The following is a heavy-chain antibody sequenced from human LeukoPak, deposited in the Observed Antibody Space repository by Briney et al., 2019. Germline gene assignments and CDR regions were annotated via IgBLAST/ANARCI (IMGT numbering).Heavy chain of an antibody. J-gene: IGHJ4*02. V-gene: IGHV3-48*04. CDR1: GFTFSSYR. Sequence: GGSLRLSCAASGFTFSSYRMNWVRQAPGKGLEWVSYISSSSSTIYYADSVKGRFTISRDNAKNSLYLQMNSLRAEDTAVYYCARDSYYYGSGSYLDYWGQGTLVTVSS. D-gene: IGHD3-10*01. CDR3: ARDSYYYGSGSYLDY. CDR2: ISSSSSTI.